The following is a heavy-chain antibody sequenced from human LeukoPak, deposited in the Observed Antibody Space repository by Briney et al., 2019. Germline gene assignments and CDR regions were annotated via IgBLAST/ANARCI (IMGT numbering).Heavy chain of an antibody. Sequence: PGGSLRLSCAASGFTCSSYGMHWVRQAPGKGLEWVAVVSYDGGNKDYADSVKGRFTISRDNSKNTLYLQMNSLRAEDTAVYYCARGYGGQDYFDYWGQGTLVTVSS. D-gene: IGHD4-23*01. V-gene: IGHV3-30*03. CDR1: GFTCSSYG. CDR2: VSYDGGNK. CDR3: ARGYGGQDYFDY. J-gene: IGHJ4*02.